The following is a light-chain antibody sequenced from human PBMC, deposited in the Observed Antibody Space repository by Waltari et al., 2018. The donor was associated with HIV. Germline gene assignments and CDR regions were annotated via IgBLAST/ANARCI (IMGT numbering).Light chain of an antibody. CDR2: SNN. CDR1: SSNIGSNT. Sequence: QSVLPQPPSASGTPWQRVTLSCSGSSSNIGSNTVNWYQQRPGTAPNHLSYSNNRRPSGVPDRFSGSKSGTSASLAISGLQSEDEADYYCAAWDDSLNGSGVFGGGTKLTVL. V-gene: IGLV1-44*01. CDR3: AAWDDSLNGSGV. J-gene: IGLJ3*02.